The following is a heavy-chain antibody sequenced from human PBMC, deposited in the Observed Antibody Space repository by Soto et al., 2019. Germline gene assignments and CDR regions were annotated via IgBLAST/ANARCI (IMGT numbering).Heavy chain of an antibody. D-gene: IGHD6-19*01. CDR3: ARGDIAVAGTMHYYYYYYMDV. Sequence: ASVKVSCKACGDTFTSYDINWVRQATGQGLEWMGWMNPNSGNTGYAQKFQGRVTMTRNTSISTAYMELSSLRSEDTAVYYCARGDIAVAGTMHYYYYYYMDVWGKGTTVTVSS. CDR1: GDTFTSYD. CDR2: MNPNSGNT. J-gene: IGHJ6*03. V-gene: IGHV1-8*01.